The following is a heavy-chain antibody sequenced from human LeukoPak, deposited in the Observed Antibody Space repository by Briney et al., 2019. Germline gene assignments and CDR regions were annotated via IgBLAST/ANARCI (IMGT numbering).Heavy chain of an antibody. J-gene: IGHJ5*02. Sequence: RPGGSLRLSCAASGFTFSRYAMSWVRQAPGKGLEWVSAMTASGGSTYYGDSVNGRITISRDSSKNTLYLQMNSLRAEDTAIYYCARESEDWIGLGGLDLWGQGTLVTVSS. CDR3: ARESEDWIGLGGLDL. D-gene: IGHD3/OR15-3a*01. CDR2: MTASGGST. V-gene: IGHV3-23*01. CDR1: GFTFSRYA.